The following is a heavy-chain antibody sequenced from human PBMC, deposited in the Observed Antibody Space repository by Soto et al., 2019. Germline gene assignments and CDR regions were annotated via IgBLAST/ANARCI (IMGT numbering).Heavy chain of an antibody. CDR3: AGASSVELFDN. Sequence: QVQLVQSGAEVKKPGASVKVSCKASGYTFTSYGISWVRQAPGQGLEWMGWISAYNGNTKYAQKLQGRVTMTTDTATITACRERSNHRADDNSVNYCAGASSVELFDNWGQGTLVTVSS. D-gene: IGHD1-7*01. CDR2: ISAYNGNT. J-gene: IGHJ4*02. CDR1: GYTFTSYG. V-gene: IGHV1-18*01.